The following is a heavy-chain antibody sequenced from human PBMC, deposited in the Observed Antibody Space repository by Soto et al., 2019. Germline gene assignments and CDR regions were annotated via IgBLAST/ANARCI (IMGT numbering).Heavy chain of an antibody. Sequence: EVQLLESGGGLVQPGGCLRLSCTASGFTFNTYAMSWVRQAPGKGLEWVSALSGSGASTYYADSVKGRFTISRDNSKNTVYLRMNSLRADDTAVYFCAKGYSNPPNWFGPWGQGTLVTVSS. D-gene: IGHD2-15*01. CDR3: AKGYSNPPNWFGP. V-gene: IGHV3-23*01. CDR1: GFTFNTYA. CDR2: LSGSGAST. J-gene: IGHJ5*02.